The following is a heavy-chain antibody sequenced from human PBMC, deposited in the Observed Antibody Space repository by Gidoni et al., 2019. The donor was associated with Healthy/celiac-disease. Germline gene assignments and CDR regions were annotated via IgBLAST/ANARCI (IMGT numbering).Heavy chain of an antibody. CDR2: IIPIFGTA. CDR1: GGTFSSYA. Sequence: QVQLVQSGAEVKKPGSSVKVSCKPSGGTFSSYAIRWVRQAPGQGLEWMGGIIPIFGTANYAQKFQGRVTITADESTSTAYMELSSLRSEDTAVYYCARGGIGYCSGGSCYSWWFDPWGQGTLVTVSS. V-gene: IGHV1-69*01. D-gene: IGHD2-15*01. J-gene: IGHJ5*02. CDR3: ARGGIGYCSGGSCYSWWFDP.